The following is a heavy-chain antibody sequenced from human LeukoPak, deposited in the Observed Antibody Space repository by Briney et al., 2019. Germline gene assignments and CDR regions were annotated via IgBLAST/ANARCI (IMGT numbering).Heavy chain of an antibody. D-gene: IGHD2-15*01. CDR3: ARDCIGCHGFDY. Sequence: ASVKVSCKTSAYTFTNYGLGWVRQAPGQGLEWMGWISANNDNTNYAQKFQGRVTMTSDTSTTTAYMELRSLISDDTAVYYCARDCIGCHGFDYWGQGTQVTVSS. CDR1: AYTFTNYG. CDR2: ISANNDNT. V-gene: IGHV1-18*01. J-gene: IGHJ4*02.